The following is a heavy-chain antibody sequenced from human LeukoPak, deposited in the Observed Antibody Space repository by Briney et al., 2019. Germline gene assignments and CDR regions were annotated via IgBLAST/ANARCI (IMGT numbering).Heavy chain of an antibody. CDR1: GGSISSSSYY. J-gene: IGHJ3*01. Sequence: PSETLSLTCTVSGGSISSSSYYWGWIRQPPGKGLEWIGSIYYSGSTYYNPSLKSRVTISVDTSKNQFSLKLSSVTAADTAVYYCARGVTIFGVVVWGQGTMVTVSS. V-gene: IGHV4-39*07. D-gene: IGHD3-3*01. CDR3: ARGVTIFGVVV. CDR2: IYYSGST.